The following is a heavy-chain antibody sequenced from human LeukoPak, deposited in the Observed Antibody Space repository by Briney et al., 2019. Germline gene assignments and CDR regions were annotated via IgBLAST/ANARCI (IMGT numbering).Heavy chain of an antibody. CDR1: GGSFSGYY. Sequence: PSETLSLTCAVYGGSFSGYYWSWIRQPPGKGLEWIGEINHSGSTNYNPSLKSRVTISVDTSKNQFSLKLSSVTAVGTAVYYCARGGYSYGITYYYGMDVWGQGTTVTVSS. J-gene: IGHJ6*02. CDR3: ARGGYSYGITYYYGMDV. V-gene: IGHV4-34*01. CDR2: INHSGST. D-gene: IGHD5-18*01.